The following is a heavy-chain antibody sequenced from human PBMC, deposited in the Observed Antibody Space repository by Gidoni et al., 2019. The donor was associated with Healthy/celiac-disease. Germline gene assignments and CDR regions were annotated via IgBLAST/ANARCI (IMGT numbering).Heavy chain of an antibody. CDR3: ARDFGGRYGDWDYYYGMDV. J-gene: IGHJ6*02. V-gene: IGHV3-21*01. D-gene: IGHD4-17*01. CDR2: ISSSSSYI. Sequence: EVQLVESGGGLVKPGGSLRLSCAASGFTFSSYSMNWVRQAPGKGLEWVSSISSSSSYIYYADSVKGRFTISRDNAKNSLYLQMNSLRAEDTAVYYCARDFGGRYGDWDYYYGMDVWGQGTTVTVSS. CDR1: GFTFSSYS.